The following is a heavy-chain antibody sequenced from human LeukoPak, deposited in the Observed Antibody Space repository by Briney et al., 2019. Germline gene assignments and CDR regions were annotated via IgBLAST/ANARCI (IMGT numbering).Heavy chain of an antibody. Sequence: GGSLRLTCAASGFTIGTYAMTWVRQAPGKGLEWVSGIGSAGTYYADSVKGRFTISRDNSKNTLYLQMSSLRASDTAMYYCARRAAEWELLDYWGQGTLVTVSS. D-gene: IGHD1-26*01. V-gene: IGHV3-23*01. CDR3: ARRAAEWELLDY. CDR2: IGSAGT. J-gene: IGHJ4*02. CDR1: GFTIGTYA.